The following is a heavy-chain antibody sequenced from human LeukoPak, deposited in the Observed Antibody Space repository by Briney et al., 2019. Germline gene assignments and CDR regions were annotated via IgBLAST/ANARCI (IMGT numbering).Heavy chain of an antibody. D-gene: IGHD1-26*01. J-gene: IGHJ4*02. CDR3: AKDQDFGGVVVGAAGDY. CDR1: GFTFSSYG. Sequence: GGSLRLSCAASGFTFSSYGMHWVRQAPGKGLEWVAFIRYDGSNKYYADSVKGRFTIPRDNSKNTLYLQMNSLRAEDTAVYYCAKDQDFGGVVVGAAGDYWGQGTLVTVSS. CDR2: IRYDGSNK. V-gene: IGHV3-30*02.